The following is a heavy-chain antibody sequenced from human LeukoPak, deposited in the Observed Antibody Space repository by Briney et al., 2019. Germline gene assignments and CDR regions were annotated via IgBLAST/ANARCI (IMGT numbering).Heavy chain of an antibody. CDR3: ARRRTRGSGGSCYSF. D-gene: IGHD2-15*01. CDR2: IYYSGNA. CDR1: GGSISSSSYY. V-gene: IGHV4-39*01. J-gene: IGHJ4*02. Sequence: SETLSLTCTVSGGSISSSSYYWGWIRQPPGKGLEWTGSIYYSGNAVYNASLKSRVTISVDTSKNQSSLKLSSVTAADTAVYYCARRRTRGSGGSCYSFWGQGTLVTVSS.